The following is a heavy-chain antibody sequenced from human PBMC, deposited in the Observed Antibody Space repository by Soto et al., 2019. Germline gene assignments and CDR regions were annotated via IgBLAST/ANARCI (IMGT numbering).Heavy chain of an antibody. CDR2: VLPMFAKT. CDR3: ASGNQYSGYDFGGGYYFDY. D-gene: IGHD5-12*01. V-gene: IGHV1-69*01. Sequence: QVELVQSGAEVMQPGSSVKVSCKVSVGIFSTYATSWVRQAPGQGFEWMGWVLPMFAKTNYARQFQGRVTITADESTSTAYMELNRLRYEDTAVYFCASGNQYSGYDFGGGYYFDYWGQGTLVTVS. CDR1: VGIFSTYA. J-gene: IGHJ4*02.